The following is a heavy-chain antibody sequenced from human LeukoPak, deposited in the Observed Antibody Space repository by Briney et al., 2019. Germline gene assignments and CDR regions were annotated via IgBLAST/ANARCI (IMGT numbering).Heavy chain of an antibody. V-gene: IGHV5-51*01. CDR1: GYNFTSHW. Sequence: HGESLKISCKGFGYNFTSHWIGWVRQMPGKGLEWMGIIYPGDSDSRYSPSFQGQVTISADKSINTAYLQWSSLEASDTAIYYCGRQGHYYDSGDYYYNAFDIWGQGTMVTVSS. CDR2: IYPGDSDS. J-gene: IGHJ3*02. CDR3: GRQGHYYDSGDYYYNAFDI. D-gene: IGHD3-22*01.